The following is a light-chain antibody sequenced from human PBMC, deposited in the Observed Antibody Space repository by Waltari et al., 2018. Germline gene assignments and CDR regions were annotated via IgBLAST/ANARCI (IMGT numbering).Light chain of an antibody. Sequence: WYQKHQGKAPKLMIYGVYKRPSGVSNRFSGSKSGNTASLTISGLQAEDEADYYCCSYAGSSTFTFGGGTKLTVL. V-gene: IGLV2-23*02. CDR3: CSYAGSSTFT. CDR2: GVY. J-gene: IGLJ2*01.